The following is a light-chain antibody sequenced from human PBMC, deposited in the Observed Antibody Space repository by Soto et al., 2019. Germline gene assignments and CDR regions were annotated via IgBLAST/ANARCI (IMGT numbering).Light chain of an antibody. CDR1: QSVSSTL. CDR2: GVS. J-gene: IGKJ1*01. CDR3: QHYGDSSWT. V-gene: IGKV3-20*01. Sequence: ELVLTQSPVALSLSSGERATLSCRASQSVSSTLLTWYQQEPGQAPRLLIYGVSSRATGIPDRFSGSGSGTDFTLTISRVEPEDFAVYFCQHYGDSSWTFGQGSRVEIK.